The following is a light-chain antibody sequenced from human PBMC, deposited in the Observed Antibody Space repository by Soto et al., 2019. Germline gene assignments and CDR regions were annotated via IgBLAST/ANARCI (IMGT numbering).Light chain of an antibody. CDR1: QSVISNY. Sequence: IVLTHSPGTLSLSPGERATLSCRASQSVISNYLAWYQQKPGQAPRLLIYGASSRATGIPDRFSGSGSGTDFTLTISRLEPEDFAVYYCHHYGNSPQKFGQGTKVDIK. CDR3: HHYGNSPQK. V-gene: IGKV3-20*01. CDR2: GAS. J-gene: IGKJ1*01.